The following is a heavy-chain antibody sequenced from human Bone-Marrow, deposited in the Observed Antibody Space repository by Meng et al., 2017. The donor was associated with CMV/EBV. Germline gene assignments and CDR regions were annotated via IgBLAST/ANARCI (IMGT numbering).Heavy chain of an antibody. Sequence: SVKVSCKASGGTFSSYAITWVRQAPGQGLEWMGGIIPIFGTAKYAQKFQGRVTITTDESTSTAYMELSSLRSEDTAVYYCASVATIYDAFDIWGQGTMVTVSS. D-gene: IGHD5-24*01. CDR2: IIPIFGTA. CDR1: GGTFSSYA. V-gene: IGHV1-69*05. J-gene: IGHJ3*02. CDR3: ASVATIYDAFDI.